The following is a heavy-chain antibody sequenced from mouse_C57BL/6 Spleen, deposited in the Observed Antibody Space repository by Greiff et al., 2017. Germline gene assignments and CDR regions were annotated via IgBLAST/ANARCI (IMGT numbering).Heavy chain of an antibody. CDR2: ITPSSGYT. CDR1: GYNFTSYW. J-gene: IGHJ2*01. CDR3: ATHTRYYFDY. V-gene: IGHV1-7*01. Sequence: QVPLQPSGAELAKPGASVKLSCKASGYNFTSYWMHWVKQRPGQGLEWIGYITPSSGYTQYNQKFKDKATLTADKSSSTAYMQLSSLTDEDSAVYYCATHTRYYFDYWGQGTTLTVSS.